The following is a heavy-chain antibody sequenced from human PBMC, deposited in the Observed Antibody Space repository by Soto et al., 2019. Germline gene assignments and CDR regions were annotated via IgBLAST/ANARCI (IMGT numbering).Heavy chain of an antibody. D-gene: IGHD7-27*01. Sequence: GASVKVSCKASGGTFSSYAISWVRQAPGQGLEWMGGIIPIFGTANYAQKFQGRVTITADESTSTAYMELSSLRSEDTAVYYCARTLGLGYYYGMDVGGQGTTVTVPS. CDR3: ARTLGLGYYYGMDV. J-gene: IGHJ6*02. CDR1: GGTFSSYA. CDR2: IIPIFGTA. V-gene: IGHV1-69*13.